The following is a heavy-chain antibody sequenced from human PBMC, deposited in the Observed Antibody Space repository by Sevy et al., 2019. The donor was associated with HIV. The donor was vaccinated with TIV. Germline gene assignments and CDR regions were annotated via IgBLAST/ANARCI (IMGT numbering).Heavy chain of an antibody. J-gene: IGHJ4*02. CDR2: LSFGCGKI. Sequence: GGSLRLSCAASGFDFSIYGMSWVRQAPGKGLGWVSTLSFGCGKINYADSVKGRFTISRANSKSSVYLQMNNMRVEDTAVYYCAREGCTKPHDYWGQGTLVTVSS. V-gene: IGHV3-23*01. CDR3: AREGCTKPHDY. CDR1: GFDFSIYG. D-gene: IGHD2-8*01.